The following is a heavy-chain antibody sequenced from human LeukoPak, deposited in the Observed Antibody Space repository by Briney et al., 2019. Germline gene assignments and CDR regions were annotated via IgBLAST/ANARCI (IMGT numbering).Heavy chain of an antibody. CDR2: ISSSGRTI. Sequence: GGSLRLSCAASGFTFSSYEMNWVRQAPGKGREWLSYISSSGRTIYHTDSVEGRLTISRNNAKNSLYLQMNSLRAEDTAVYYCGSGGGLTYSSGWYHNWGQGTLVTVSS. CDR1: GFTFSSYE. CDR3: GSGGGLTYSSGWYHN. D-gene: IGHD6-19*01. V-gene: IGHV3-48*03. J-gene: IGHJ4*02.